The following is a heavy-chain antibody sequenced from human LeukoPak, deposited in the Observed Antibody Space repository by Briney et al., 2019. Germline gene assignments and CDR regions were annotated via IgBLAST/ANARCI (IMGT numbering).Heavy chain of an antibody. CDR2: IYWNDDK. CDR1: GFSLTTRGVN. V-gene: IGHV2-5*01. CDR3: VYSRLREWDFWSGYAVNWFGP. D-gene: IGHD3-3*01. Sequence: SGPTLVKPTETLTLTCTFSGFSLTTRGVNVGWIRQPPGKALEWLALIYWNDDKRYNPSLKSGLTVTKDTSENQVVLKLANVDPEDTATYYCVYSRLREWDFWSGYAVNWFGPWGQGIFVTVSS. J-gene: IGHJ5*02.